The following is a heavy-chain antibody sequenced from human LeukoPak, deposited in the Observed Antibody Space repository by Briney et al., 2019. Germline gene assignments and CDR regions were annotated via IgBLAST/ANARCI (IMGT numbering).Heavy chain of an antibody. Sequence: ASVKVSCKASGYTFTSYAIHWLRQAPGQRLELMGWINAGNGNTKYSQKFQGRVTITRDTSASTAYMELRSLRSDDTAVYYCARDGINYRGWFDPWGQGTLVTVSS. CDR1: GYTFTSYA. V-gene: IGHV1-3*01. D-gene: IGHD1-26*01. CDR2: INAGNGNT. CDR3: ARDGINYRGWFDP. J-gene: IGHJ5*02.